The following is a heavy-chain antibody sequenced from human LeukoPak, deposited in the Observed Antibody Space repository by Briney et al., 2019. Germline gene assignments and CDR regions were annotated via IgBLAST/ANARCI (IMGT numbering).Heavy chain of an antibody. CDR1: GGSISSYY. J-gene: IGHJ6*02. CDR3: VRHRRIAARRGGYYYYGMDV. Sequence: KPSETLSLTCTVSGGSISSYYWSWIRQPPGKGLERIGYIYYSGSTNYNPSLKSRVTISVDTSKNQFSLKLSSVTAADTAVYYCVRHRRIAARRGGYYYYGMDVWGQGTTVTVSS. CDR2: IYYSGST. D-gene: IGHD6-6*01. V-gene: IGHV4-59*08.